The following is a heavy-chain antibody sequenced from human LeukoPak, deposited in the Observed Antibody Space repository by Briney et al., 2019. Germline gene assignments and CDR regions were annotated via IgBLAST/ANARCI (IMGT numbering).Heavy chain of an antibody. V-gene: IGHV1-69*05. Sequence: GASVKVSCKASGGTFSSYAISWVRQAPGQGLEWMGGIIPIFGTANYAQKFQGRVTITTDESTSTAYMELSSLGSEDTAVYYCARGSPAEYYFDYWGQGTLVTVSS. CDR1: GGTFSSYA. CDR3: ARGSPAEYYFDY. D-gene: IGHD1-14*01. CDR2: IIPIFGTA. J-gene: IGHJ4*02.